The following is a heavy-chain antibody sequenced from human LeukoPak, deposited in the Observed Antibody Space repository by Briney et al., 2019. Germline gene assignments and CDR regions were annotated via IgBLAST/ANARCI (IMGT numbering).Heavy chain of an antibody. Sequence: GGSLRLSCAASGFTFTGYAMLWVRQAPGKGLEWVAVIWYDGSNKYYADSVKGRFTISRDNSKNTLYLQMNSLRAEDTAVYYCARVVSGGYSSIDYWGQGTLVTVSS. J-gene: IGHJ4*02. CDR2: IWYDGSNK. D-gene: IGHD5-18*01. V-gene: IGHV3-33*08. CDR1: GFTFTGYA. CDR3: ARVVSGGYSSIDY.